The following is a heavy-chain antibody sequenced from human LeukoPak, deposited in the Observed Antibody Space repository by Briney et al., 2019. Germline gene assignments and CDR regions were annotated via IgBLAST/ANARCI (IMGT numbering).Heavy chain of an antibody. CDR1: GGSISSSSYY. CDR2: IYYSGST. V-gene: IGHV4-39*01. Sequence: SETLSLTCTVSGGSISSSSYYWGWIRQPPGKGLEWIGSIYYSGSTYYNPSLKSRVTISVDTSKNQFSLKLSPVTAADTAVYYCARLTMVQGVIITDYFDYWGQGTLVTVSS. D-gene: IGHD3-10*01. CDR3: ARLTMVQGVIITDYFDY. J-gene: IGHJ4*02.